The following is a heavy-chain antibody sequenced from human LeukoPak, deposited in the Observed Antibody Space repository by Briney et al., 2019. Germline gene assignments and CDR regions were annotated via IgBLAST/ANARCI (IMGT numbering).Heavy chain of an antibody. CDR2: IYYSGST. CDR1: SGSISSYY. J-gene: IGHJ4*02. D-gene: IGHD6-13*01. CDR3: ARSTAAGEFFDY. Sequence: PSETLSLTCTVSSGSISSYYWSWIRQPPGKGLEWIGYIYYSGSTNYNPSLKSRVTMSVDTSKNQFSLKLSSVTAADTAVYYCARSTAAGEFFDYWGQGTLVTVSS. V-gene: IGHV4-59*12.